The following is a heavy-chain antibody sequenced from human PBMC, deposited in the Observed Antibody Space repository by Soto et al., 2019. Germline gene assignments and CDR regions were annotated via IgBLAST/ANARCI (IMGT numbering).Heavy chain of an antibody. D-gene: IGHD6-13*01. J-gene: IGHJ6*02. V-gene: IGHV4-34*01. Sequence: SETLSLTCAVYGGSFSGYYWSWIRQPPGKGLEWIGEIKHSGSTNYNPSLKSRVTISVDTSKNQFSLKLSSVTAADTAVYYCAREDSSSWPFYYYGMDVWGQGTTVTVSS. CDR3: AREDSSSWPFYYYGMDV. CDR2: IKHSGST. CDR1: GGSFSGYY.